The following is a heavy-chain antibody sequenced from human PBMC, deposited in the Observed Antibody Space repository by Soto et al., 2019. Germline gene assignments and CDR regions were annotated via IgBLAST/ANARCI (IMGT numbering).Heavy chain of an antibody. D-gene: IGHD6-13*01. J-gene: IGHJ6*02. CDR3: GRGPSPRAPAGGTPYYYAMDV. CDR1: GYDFTAYD. CDR2: MNPINGAT. V-gene: IGHV1-8*02. Sequence: ASVKVSCKASGYDFTAYDINWVRQASGQGLEWMGWMNPINGATGTARRFQGRVSLSRNTATGTAYLELTSLRSDDTAVYYCGRGPSPRAPAGGTPYYYAMDVWGQGTTVTVSS.